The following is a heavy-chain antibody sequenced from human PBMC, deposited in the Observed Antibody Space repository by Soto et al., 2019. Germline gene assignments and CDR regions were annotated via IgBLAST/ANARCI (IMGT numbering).Heavy chain of an antibody. J-gene: IGHJ4*02. V-gene: IGHV3-33*01. Sequence: QMQLVVSGGGVVQPGRSLRLSCAASGFTFSSYGMHWVRQAPGKGLEWVAVIWYDGSNKYYADSVKGRFTISRDNSKNTLYLQMNSLRAEDTAVYYCAREEAYCGGDCYSTLNYWGQGTLVTVSS. CDR3: AREEAYCGGDCYSTLNY. D-gene: IGHD2-21*02. CDR1: GFTFSSYG. CDR2: IWYDGSNK.